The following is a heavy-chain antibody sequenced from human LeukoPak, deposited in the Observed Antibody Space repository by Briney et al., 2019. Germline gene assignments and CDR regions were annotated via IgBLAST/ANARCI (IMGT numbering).Heavy chain of an antibody. CDR3: ARDEVGAPPIDY. V-gene: IGHV3-74*01. CDR1: GFAFSSHW. J-gene: IGHJ4*02. Sequence: PGGPLRLSCEASGFAFSSHWMHWVRQAPGKGLVWVSNINGDGGSTGYADSVKGRFTTSRDNAKNTLYLHMNSLRVEDTAVYYCARDEVGAPPIDYWGQGALVTVSS. CDR2: INGDGGST. D-gene: IGHD1-26*01.